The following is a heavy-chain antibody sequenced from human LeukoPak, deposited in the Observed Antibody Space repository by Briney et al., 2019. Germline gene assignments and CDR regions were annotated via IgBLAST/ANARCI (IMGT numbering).Heavy chain of an antibody. V-gene: IGHV1-69*02. CDR1: GVTFSSYT. J-gene: IGHJ4*02. CDR2: IIPILGIA. D-gene: IGHD3-22*01. Sequence: SVKVSCKASGVTFSSYTISWVRQAPGQGLEWMGRIIPILGIANYAQKFQGRVTITADKSTSTAYMELSSLRSEDTAVYYCARTSDYDSSGYYYGWGQGTLVTVSS. CDR3: ARTSDYDSSGYYYG.